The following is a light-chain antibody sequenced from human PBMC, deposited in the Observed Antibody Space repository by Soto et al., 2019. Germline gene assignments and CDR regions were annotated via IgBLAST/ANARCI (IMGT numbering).Light chain of an antibody. V-gene: IGLV3-25*03. J-gene: IGLJ3*02. CDR3: QSSDNSGISVL. CDR2: KDS. Sequence: SYELTQPPSVSVSPGQTARITCSGAALAKQYGDWYQQKPGQAPVLIIYKDSERPSGIPERVSGSSSGTTVMLTISRVQEEDEADYYCQSSDNSGISVLFGGGTKLTVL. CDR1: ALAKQY.